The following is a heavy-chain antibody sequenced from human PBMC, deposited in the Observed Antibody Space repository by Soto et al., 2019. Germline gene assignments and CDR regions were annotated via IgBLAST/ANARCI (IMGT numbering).Heavy chain of an antibody. Sequence: EVQLLESGGGLVQPGGSLRLSCAASGLTFNRYAMSWVRQAPGKGLEWVSGISGTGGSTFYADSVKGRFTISRVNSKNTLYLQMNSLRAEDTAVYYCAKDLTYFDYWGQGTLVTVSS. CDR1: GLTFNRYA. D-gene: IGHD2-21*02. CDR2: ISGTGGST. J-gene: IGHJ4*02. V-gene: IGHV3-23*01. CDR3: AKDLTYFDY.